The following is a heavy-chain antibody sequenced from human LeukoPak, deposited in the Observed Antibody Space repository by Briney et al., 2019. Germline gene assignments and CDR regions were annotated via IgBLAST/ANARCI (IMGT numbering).Heavy chain of an antibody. CDR1: GGSISSSSYY. CDR3: AGLIAAAGSWDWFDP. V-gene: IGHV4-39*01. D-gene: IGHD6-13*01. J-gene: IGHJ5*02. CDR2: IYYSGST. Sequence: SETLSLTCSVSGGSISSSSYYWGWIRQPPGKGLEWIGSIYYSGSTYYNPSLKSRVTISVDTSKNQFSLKLSSVTAADTAVYYCAGLIAAAGSWDWFDPWGQGTLVTVSS.